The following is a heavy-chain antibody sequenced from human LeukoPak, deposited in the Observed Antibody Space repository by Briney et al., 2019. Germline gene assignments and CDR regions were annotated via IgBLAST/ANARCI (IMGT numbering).Heavy chain of an antibody. D-gene: IGHD6-19*01. CDR3: ARDQVSVAGTGIDY. CDR1: GFTFSSYE. V-gene: IGHV3-48*03. Sequence: GGSLRLSCAASGFTFSSYEMNWVRQAPGKGLEWVSYISSSGSTIYYADSVKGRFTISRDNAKNSLYLQMNSLRAEDTAVYYCARDQVSVAGTGIDYWGQGTLVTVSS. CDR2: ISSSGSTI. J-gene: IGHJ4*02.